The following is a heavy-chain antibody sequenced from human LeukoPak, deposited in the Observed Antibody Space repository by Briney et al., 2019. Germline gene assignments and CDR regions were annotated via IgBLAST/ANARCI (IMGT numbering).Heavy chain of an antibody. CDR2: IKGDGTKT. V-gene: IGHV3-74*01. CDR1: GFTFSSFA. CDR3: ATGAANGASYYGL. J-gene: IGHJ4*02. D-gene: IGHD2-8*01. Sequence: GGSLRLSCSASGFTFSSFALRWARQAPGKGLEWVSRIKGDGTKTDFADSVKGRFTISRDNAKNTLYLQMNSLTAEDTAVYFCATGAANGASYYGLWGQGTLVTVSS.